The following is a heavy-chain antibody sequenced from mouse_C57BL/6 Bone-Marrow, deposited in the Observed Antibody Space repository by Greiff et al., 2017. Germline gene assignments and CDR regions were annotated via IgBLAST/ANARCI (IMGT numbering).Heavy chain of an antibody. CDR3: ERGHNYHYAMDY. J-gene: IGHJ4*01. CDR1: DSEVFPIAY. CDR2: ILPSIGTT. Sequence: SGSELRSPGSSVKLSCKDFDSEVFPIAYMSWVRQKPGHGFEWIGGILPSIGTTIYGEKFEDKATLDADTLSNTAYLELNSLTSEDSAIYYCERGHNYHYAMDYWGQGTTVTVSS. D-gene: IGHD1-1*01. V-gene: IGHV15-2*01.